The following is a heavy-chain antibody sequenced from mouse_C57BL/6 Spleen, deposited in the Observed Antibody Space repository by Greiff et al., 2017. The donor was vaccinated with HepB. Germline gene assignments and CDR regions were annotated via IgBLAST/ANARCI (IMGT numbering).Heavy chain of an antibody. Sequence: QVHVKQSGAELVKPGASVKISCKASGYAFSSYWMNWVKQRPGKGLEWIGQIYPGDGDTNYNGKFKGKATLTADKSSSTAYMQLSSLTSEDSAVYVCARYGSTPTGYFDYWGQGTTLTVSS. CDR3: ARYGSTPTGYFDY. D-gene: IGHD1-1*01. V-gene: IGHV1-80*01. CDR2: IYPGDGDT. CDR1: GYAFSSYW. J-gene: IGHJ2*01.